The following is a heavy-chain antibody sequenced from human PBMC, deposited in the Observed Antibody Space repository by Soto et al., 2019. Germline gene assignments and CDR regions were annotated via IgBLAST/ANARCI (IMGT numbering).Heavy chain of an antibody. CDR1: GYTFTSYG. D-gene: IGHD2-2*01. CDR3: AREGTCSSTSCPTYFSFGMDV. CDR2: ISAYNGNT. Sequence: GASVKVSCKASGYTFTSYGISWVRQAPGQGLEWMGWISAYNGNTNYAQKLQGRVTMTTDTSTSTAYMELRSLRSDDTAVYYCAREGTCSSTSCPTYFSFGMDVWGQGTTVTVS. J-gene: IGHJ6*02. V-gene: IGHV1-18*01.